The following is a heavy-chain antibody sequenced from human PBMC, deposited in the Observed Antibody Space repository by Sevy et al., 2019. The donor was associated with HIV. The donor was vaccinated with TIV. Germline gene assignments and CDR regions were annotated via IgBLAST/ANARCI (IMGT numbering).Heavy chain of an antibody. J-gene: IGHJ6*02. CDR3: ARGPEAWSSPYHHYPGMDV. Sequence: ASVKVSCKGSGYTFSTYGLTWVRQAPGQGLEWMGWISTYNDNKNYAEKVQGRLTLTIDTSTNTAYMEMRSLRSDDTAVYYCARGPEAWSSPYHHYPGMDVWGQGTTVTVSS. CDR2: ISTYNDNK. D-gene: IGHD2-2*01. CDR1: GYTFSTYG. V-gene: IGHV1-18*01.